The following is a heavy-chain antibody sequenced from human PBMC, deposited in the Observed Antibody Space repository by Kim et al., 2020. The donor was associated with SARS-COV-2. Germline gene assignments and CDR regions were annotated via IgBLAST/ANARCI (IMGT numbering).Heavy chain of an antibody. J-gene: IGHJ4*02. D-gene: IGHD1-1*01. CDR2: GT. V-gene: IGHV1-2*02. CDR3: ARRGTGLFDY. Sequence: GTNYAQKFQGSVTMTRDTSISTAYMELSRLRSDDTAVYYCARRGTGLFDYWGQGTLVTVSS.